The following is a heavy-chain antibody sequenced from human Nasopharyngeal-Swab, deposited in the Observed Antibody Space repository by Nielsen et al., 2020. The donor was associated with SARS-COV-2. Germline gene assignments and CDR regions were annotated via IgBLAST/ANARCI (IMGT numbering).Heavy chain of an antibody. J-gene: IGHJ6*02. CDR2: ISSSDSTR. D-gene: IGHD6-19*01. Sequence: WIRQPPGKGLEWVSDISSSDSTRYYADSVKGRFTISRDNAKNSLYLQMNSLRAEDTAVYYCARAGAVAGTSRSRYYYGMDVWGQGTTVTVSS. V-gene: IGHV3-11*01. CDR3: ARAGAVAGTSRSRYYYGMDV.